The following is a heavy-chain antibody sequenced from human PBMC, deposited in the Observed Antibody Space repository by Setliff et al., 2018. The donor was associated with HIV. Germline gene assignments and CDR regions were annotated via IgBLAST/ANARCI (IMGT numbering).Heavy chain of an antibody. D-gene: IGHD3-16*01. Sequence: ASVKVSRKTSGYTFTQSHDLHWVRQVPGQGPEWMGWINLVTGKTAYLQKFQGRVIITRDTSASTAFMEMSSLRSEDTAVYFCANGGSGGQFDHWGQGTLVTVSS. J-gene: IGHJ4*02. CDR2: INLVTGKT. CDR1: GYTFTQSHD. CDR3: ANGGSGGQFDH. V-gene: IGHV1-3*01.